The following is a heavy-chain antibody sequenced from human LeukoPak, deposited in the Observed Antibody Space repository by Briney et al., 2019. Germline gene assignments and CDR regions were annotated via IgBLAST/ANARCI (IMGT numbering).Heavy chain of an antibody. Sequence: GGSLRLSCAASGFTFSSYAMSWVRQAPGKGLEWVSTISGNGGSIYYADSVKGRFTISRDNSKNTLYLQMNSLRAEDTAVYYCAKRGDYSNLGTAFDKWGQGTMVTVSP. CDR1: GFTFSSYA. D-gene: IGHD4-11*01. CDR3: AKRGDYSNLGTAFDK. V-gene: IGHV3-23*01. J-gene: IGHJ3*02. CDR2: ISGNGGSI.